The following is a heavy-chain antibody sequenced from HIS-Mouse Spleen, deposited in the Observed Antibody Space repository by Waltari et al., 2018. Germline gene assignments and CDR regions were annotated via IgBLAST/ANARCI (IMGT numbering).Heavy chain of an antibody. CDR3: AREIPYSSSWYDWYFDL. D-gene: IGHD6-13*01. V-gene: IGHV4-39*07. CDR2: ISYSGGT. CDR1: GGSISSSSYY. Sequence: QLQLQESGPGLVKPSETLSLTCTVSGGSISSSSYYWGWIRQPPGKGLGWIGSISYSGGTSYNPSLKSRCTISVDTSKNQFSLKLSSVTAADTAVYYCAREIPYSSSWYDWYFDLWGRGTLVTVSS. J-gene: IGHJ2*01.